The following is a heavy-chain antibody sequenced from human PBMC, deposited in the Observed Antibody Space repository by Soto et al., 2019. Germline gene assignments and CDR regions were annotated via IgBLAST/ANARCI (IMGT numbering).Heavy chain of an antibody. CDR3: ARAVGSSGDYFDY. Sequence: QVQLQQWGAGLLKPSETLSLTCAVYGGSFSGYYWSWIRQPPGKGLEWIGEINHSGSTNYNASLKSRGTISVDTSKNQFSLKLSSVTAADTAVFYCARAVGSSGDYFDYWGQGTLVTVSS. J-gene: IGHJ4*02. CDR2: INHSGST. D-gene: IGHD3-10*01. CDR1: GGSFSGYY. V-gene: IGHV4-34*01.